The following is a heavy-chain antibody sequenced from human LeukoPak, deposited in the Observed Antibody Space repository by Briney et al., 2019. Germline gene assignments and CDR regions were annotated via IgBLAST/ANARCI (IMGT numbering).Heavy chain of an antibody. CDR2: IIPIFGTA. D-gene: IGHD3-3*01. J-gene: IGHJ6*02. CDR1: GGTFSSYA. V-gene: IGHV1-69*13. Sequence: ASVKVSCKASGGTFSSYAISWVRQAPGQGLEWMGGIIPIFGTANYAQKFQGRVTITADESTSTAYMELSSLRSEDTAVYYCARAYYDFWSGYYKTDYYYYYGMDVWGQGTTVTVSS. CDR3: ARAYYDFWSGYYKTDYYYYYGMDV.